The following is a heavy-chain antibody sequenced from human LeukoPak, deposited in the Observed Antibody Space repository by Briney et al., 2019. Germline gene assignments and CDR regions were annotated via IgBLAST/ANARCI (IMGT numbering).Heavy chain of an antibody. Sequence: SETLSLTCAVYGGSFSGYYWSWIRQPPGKGLEWIGEINHSGSTNYNPSLKSRVTISVDTSKNQFSLKLSSVTAADTAVYYCARAIGKIGTYYFDYWGQGTLVTVSS. CDR3: ARAIGKIGTYYFDY. D-gene: IGHD1-26*01. V-gene: IGHV4-34*01. CDR2: INHSGST. J-gene: IGHJ4*02. CDR1: GGSFSGYY.